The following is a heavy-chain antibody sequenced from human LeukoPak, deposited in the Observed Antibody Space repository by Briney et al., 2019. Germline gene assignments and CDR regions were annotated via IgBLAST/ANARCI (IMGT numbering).Heavy chain of an antibody. CDR1: GFTFDDYG. CDR2: INWNGGST. D-gene: IGHD3-22*01. J-gene: IGHJ4*02. Sequence: GGSLRLSCAASGFTFDDYGMSWVRQAPGKGLEWVSGINWNGGSTGYADSVKGRFTISRDNAKNSLYLQMNSLRAEDTALYYCARSVPSYDSSGYYYVFDYWGQGTLVTVSS. V-gene: IGHV3-20*04. CDR3: ARSVPSYDSSGYYYVFDY.